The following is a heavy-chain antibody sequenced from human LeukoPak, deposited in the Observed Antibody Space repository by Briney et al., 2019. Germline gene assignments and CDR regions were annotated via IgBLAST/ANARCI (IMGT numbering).Heavy chain of an antibody. J-gene: IGHJ3*02. V-gene: IGHV1-69*01. CDR1: GGTFSSYA. CDR3: ARDVVVVAIGAFDI. D-gene: IGHD2-15*01. CDR2: IIPIFGTA. Sequence: SVKVSCKASGGTFSSYAISWVRQAPGQGLEWMGGIIPIFGTANYAQKFHGSVTITADESTSTAYMELSSLRSEDTAVYYCARDVVVVAIGAFDIWGQGTMVTVSS.